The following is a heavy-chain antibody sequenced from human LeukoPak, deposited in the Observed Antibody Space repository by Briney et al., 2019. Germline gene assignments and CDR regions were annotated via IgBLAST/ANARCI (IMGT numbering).Heavy chain of an antibody. CDR2: INSDGRSA. V-gene: IGHV3-74*01. D-gene: IGHD3-3*01. J-gene: IGHJ6*02. Sequence: GGSLRLSCAASGFTFSSYWMHWVRQAPGKGLVWVSRINSDGRSASYADSVKGRFTISRDNAKNSLYLQMNSLRAEDTAVYYCARENGNYDFWSGYQYYYYGMDVWGQGTTVTVSS. CDR1: GFTFSSYW. CDR3: ARENGNYDFWSGYQYYYYGMDV.